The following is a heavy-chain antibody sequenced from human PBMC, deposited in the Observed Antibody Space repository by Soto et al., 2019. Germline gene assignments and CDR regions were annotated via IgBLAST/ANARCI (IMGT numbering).Heavy chain of an antibody. CDR2: IIPIFGTA. CDR1: GGTFSSYA. V-gene: IGHV1-69*06. J-gene: IGHJ6*02. D-gene: IGHD3-16*02. CDR3: ARGHQGDYVWGSYRYSHYYYGMDV. Sequence: SVKVSCKASGGTFSSYAISWVRQAPGQGLEWMGGIIPIFGTANYAQKFQGRVTITADKSTSTAYMELSSLRSEDTAVYYCARGHQGDYVWGSYRYSHYYYGMDVWGQGTTVTV.